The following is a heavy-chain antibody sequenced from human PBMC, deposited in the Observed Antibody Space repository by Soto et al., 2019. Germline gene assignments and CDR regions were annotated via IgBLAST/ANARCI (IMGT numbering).Heavy chain of an antibody. Sequence: HLVASGGGLVQPEGSLRLSCAASGFSFTDAWMNWVRQTPGKGLECVGRIKNRANGGTTEYAAPVKDRFTISRDDSKNTVYLQMKSLKTEDTAIYYCTRRPNAGDTGVDPLGYWGQGTLVTVS. CDR2: IKNRANGGTT. CDR3: TRRPNAGDTGVDPLGY. J-gene: IGHJ4*02. D-gene: IGHD2-15*01. CDR1: GFSFTDAW. V-gene: IGHV3-15*07.